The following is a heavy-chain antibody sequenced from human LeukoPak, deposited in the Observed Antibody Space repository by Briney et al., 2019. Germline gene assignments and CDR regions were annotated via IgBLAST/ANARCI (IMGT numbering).Heavy chain of an antibody. V-gene: IGHV1-18*01. CDR3: ARDSGPAGSYWYFDL. J-gene: IGHJ2*01. Sequence: ASVKVSCKASGYTFTSYGINWVRQAPGQGLEWMGWISGHNKNTNYAQKFQGRVTMTIDTSTSTAYMELRSLRSDDTAVYFCARDSGPAGSYWYFDLWGRGTLVTVSS. D-gene: IGHD6-25*01. CDR2: ISGHNKNT. CDR1: GYTFTSYG.